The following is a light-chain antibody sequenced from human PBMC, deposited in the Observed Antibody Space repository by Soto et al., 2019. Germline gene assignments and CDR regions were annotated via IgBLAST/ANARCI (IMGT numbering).Light chain of an antibody. J-gene: IGKJ1*01. CDR3: QQRSNWPPTWT. V-gene: IGKV3-11*01. CDR2: DAS. Sequence: EIVLAQSPATLSLSPGERATLSCRASQSVSRYLAWYQHKPGQAPRLLIYDASKRATGIPARFSGSGSGTAFTLTISSLEPEDFAVYYCQQRSNWPPTWTFGQGTRVEIK. CDR1: QSVSRY.